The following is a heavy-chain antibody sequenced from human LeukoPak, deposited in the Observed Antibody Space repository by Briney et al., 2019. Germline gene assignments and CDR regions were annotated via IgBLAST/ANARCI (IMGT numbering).Heavy chain of an antibody. D-gene: IGHD3/OR15-3a*01. V-gene: IGHV4-4*07. Sequence: SETLSLTCTVSGASISLYYWSWLRQPAGKGLEWIGRMSSSGSTNYNPSLKSRVTMSVDTSKNQFSLDLSSVTAADTAVYYCARDSRTERPWYFDLWGRGTLVTVSS. CDR3: ARDSRTERPWYFDL. J-gene: IGHJ2*01. CDR2: MSSSGST. CDR1: GASISLYY.